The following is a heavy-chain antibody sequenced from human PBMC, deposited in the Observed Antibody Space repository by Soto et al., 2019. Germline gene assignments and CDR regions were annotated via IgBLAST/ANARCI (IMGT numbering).Heavy chain of an antibody. Sequence: EVQLLESGGGLVQTGGSLRLSCAASGFTFSSYAMRWVRQAPVKGLDWVSAISGIGDSTYYADSVKGRFTISRDNSKNTLYLQMNSLRSEDTAVYYCARRGSGSYFDYWGQGTLVTVSS. J-gene: IGHJ4*02. CDR1: GFTFSSYA. V-gene: IGHV3-23*01. CDR3: ARRGSGSYFDY. D-gene: IGHD1-26*01. CDR2: ISGIGDST.